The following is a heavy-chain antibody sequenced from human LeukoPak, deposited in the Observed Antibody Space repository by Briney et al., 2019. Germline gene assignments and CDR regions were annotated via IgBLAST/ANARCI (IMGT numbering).Heavy chain of an antibody. Sequence: GASVKVSCKASGYTFTGYYMHWVRQAPGQGLEWMGWINPNSGGTNYAQKFQGRVTMTRDTSISTAYMELSRLRSDDTAVYYCARDLGDYDYGDYEACWGQGTLVTVSS. D-gene: IGHD4-17*01. J-gene: IGHJ4*02. CDR1: GYTFTGYY. CDR3: ARDLGDYDYGDYEAC. CDR2: INPNSGGT. V-gene: IGHV1-2*02.